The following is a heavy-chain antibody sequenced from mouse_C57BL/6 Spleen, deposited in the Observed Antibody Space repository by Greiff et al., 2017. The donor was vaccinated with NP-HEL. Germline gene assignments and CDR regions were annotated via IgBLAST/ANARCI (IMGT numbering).Heavy chain of an antibody. Sequence: EVKLMESGEGLVKPGGSLKLSCAASGFTFSSYAMSWVRQTPEKRLEWVAYISSGGDYIYYADTVKGRFTISRDNARNTLYLQMSSLKSEDTAMYYCTRDGYGSSYHWYFDVWGTGTTVTVSS. V-gene: IGHV5-9-1*02. J-gene: IGHJ1*03. CDR3: TRDGYGSSYHWYFDV. D-gene: IGHD1-1*01. CDR1: GFTFSSYA. CDR2: ISSGGDYI.